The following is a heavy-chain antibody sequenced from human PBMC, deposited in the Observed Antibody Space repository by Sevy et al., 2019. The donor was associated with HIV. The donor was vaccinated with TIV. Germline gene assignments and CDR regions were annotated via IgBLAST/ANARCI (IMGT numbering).Heavy chain of an antibody. Sequence: GGSLRLSCAASGFTFSSAWMSWVRQAPGKGLEWLGRIKSKTDGGTTDYAAPVKGRFTISRDDSKNTLYLQMNSLKTEDTAVYFCTSGYDLHWDQGTLVTVSS. J-gene: IGHJ4*02. CDR1: GFTFSSAW. CDR3: TSGYDLH. CDR2: IKSKTDGGTT. D-gene: IGHD5-12*01. V-gene: IGHV3-15*01.